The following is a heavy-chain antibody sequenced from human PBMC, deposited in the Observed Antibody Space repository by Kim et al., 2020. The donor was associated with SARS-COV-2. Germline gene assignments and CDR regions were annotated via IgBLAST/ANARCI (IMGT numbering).Heavy chain of an antibody. Sequence: SETLSLTCTVSGGSISSSSYYWGWIRQPPGKGLEWIGSIYYSGSTYYNPSLKSRVTISVDTSKNQFSLKLSSVTAADTAVYYCARLSIDYGGKAAIWGQGTLVTVSS. D-gene: IGHD4-17*01. CDR2: IYYSGST. CDR3: ARLSIDYGGKAAI. J-gene: IGHJ4*02. CDR1: GGSISSSSYY. V-gene: IGHV4-39*01.